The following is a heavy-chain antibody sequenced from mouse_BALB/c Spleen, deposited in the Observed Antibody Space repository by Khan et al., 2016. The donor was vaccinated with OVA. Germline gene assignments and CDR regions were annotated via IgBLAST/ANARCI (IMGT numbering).Heavy chain of an antibody. D-gene: IGHD2-3*01. V-gene: IGHV14-1*02. CDR2: IDPENGNT. Sequence: IQLVQSGAELVRPGALVKLSCKASGFNIKDYYIHWVKQRPEQGLEWIGWIDPENGNTIYDPTFQGKANITADTSSNTAYLHFSSLTSEDTAVYYCARAGYSPWFAYWGQGTLVTVSA. CDR1: GFNIKDYY. CDR3: ARAGYSPWFAY. J-gene: IGHJ3*01.